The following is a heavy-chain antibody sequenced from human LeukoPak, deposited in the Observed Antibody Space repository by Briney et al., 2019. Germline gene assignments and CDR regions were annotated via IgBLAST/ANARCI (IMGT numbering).Heavy chain of an antibody. CDR2: IYPGDPDT. Sequence: GESLKISCKGSGYSFTSYWIGWVRQMPGKGLEWMGIIYPGDPDTRYSPSFQGQVTISADKSISTAYLQWSSLKASDTAMYYCARRSSDSSGYYIFDYWGQGTLVTVSS. V-gene: IGHV5-51*01. CDR3: ARRSSDSSGYYIFDY. D-gene: IGHD3-22*01. J-gene: IGHJ4*02. CDR1: GYSFTSYW.